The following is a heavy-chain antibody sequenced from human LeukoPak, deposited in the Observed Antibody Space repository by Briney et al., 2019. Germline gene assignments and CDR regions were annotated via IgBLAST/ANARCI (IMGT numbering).Heavy chain of an antibody. CDR3: ARESGAAGIFDY. CDR2: IYYSGST. D-gene: IGHD6-13*01. Sequence: LRLSCAASGFTVSSNYMSWIRQHPGKGLEWIGYIYYSGSTYYNPSLKSRVTISVDTSKNQFSLKLSSVTAADTAVYYCARESGAAGIFDYWGQGTLVTVSS. CDR1: GFTVSSNY. J-gene: IGHJ4*02. V-gene: IGHV4-31*02.